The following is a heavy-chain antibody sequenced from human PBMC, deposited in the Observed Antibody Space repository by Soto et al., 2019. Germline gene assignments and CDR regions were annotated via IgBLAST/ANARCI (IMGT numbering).Heavy chain of an antibody. Sequence: QVQLQESGPGLVKPSHTLSLTCAVSGYSISSSNWWGWIRQPPGKGLEWIGYIYYSGTTYYNPSLKSRVTMSLDTSKNQFALKLTSVKAVDTAVYYCARREIQGPIDYWGQGTLVTVSS. CDR1: GYSISSSNW. J-gene: IGHJ4*02. D-gene: IGHD1-26*01. CDR3: ARREIQGPIDY. CDR2: IYYSGTT. V-gene: IGHV4-28*01.